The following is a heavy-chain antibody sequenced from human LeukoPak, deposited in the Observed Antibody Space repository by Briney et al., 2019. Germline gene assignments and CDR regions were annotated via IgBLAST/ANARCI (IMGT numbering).Heavy chain of an antibody. CDR1: GGSFSGYY. Sequence: KSSETLSLTCAVYGGSFSGYYWSWIRQPPGKRLEWIGEIHHSGSTNYNPSLKSRVTISVDKSENQFSLKLTSVTAADTAVYYCARPYYYFIDVWGRGTTVTVSS. CDR2: IHHSGST. V-gene: IGHV4-34*01. J-gene: IGHJ6*03. CDR3: ARPYYYFIDV.